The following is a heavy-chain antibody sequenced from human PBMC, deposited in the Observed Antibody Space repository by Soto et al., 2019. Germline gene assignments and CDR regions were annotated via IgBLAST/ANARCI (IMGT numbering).Heavy chain of an antibody. Sequence: GESLKISCKASGYDFARTWIGWVRQLPGKGLDWLGIIYPGDSETRYSPSFRGQVTFSVDMSISTAYLQWSSLKASDIAIYYCARLVGAYDSYFDHWGQGTRVTVSS. D-gene: IGHD5-12*01. V-gene: IGHV5-51*01. CDR2: IYPGDSET. CDR1: GYDFARTW. CDR3: ARLVGAYDSYFDH. J-gene: IGHJ4*02.